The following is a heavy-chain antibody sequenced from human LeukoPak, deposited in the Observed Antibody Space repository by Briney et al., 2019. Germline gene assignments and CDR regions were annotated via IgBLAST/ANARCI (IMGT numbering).Heavy chain of an antibody. Sequence: SGTLSLTCTVSGGSISSHYWSWIRQPPGKGLEWIAYLFDSVNTKDNPSLQSRLTLSADTSKNQFSPRLSSVTAADTAVYYCATIKRGSIFGYFDFWGQGIKVTVSS. J-gene: IGHJ4*02. CDR1: GGSISSHY. D-gene: IGHD5-18*01. CDR3: ATIKRGSIFGYFDF. CDR2: LFDSVNT. V-gene: IGHV4-59*11.